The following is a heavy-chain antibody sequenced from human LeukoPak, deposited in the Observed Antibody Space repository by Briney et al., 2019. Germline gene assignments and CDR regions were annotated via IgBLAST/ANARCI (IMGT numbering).Heavy chain of an antibody. V-gene: IGHV3-21*01. Sequence: GGSLRLSCTTSGFTFSDYPMNWVRQAPGKGLEWVSFISASGTSIYYADSVRGRFTISRDNAKNSLYLQMNSLRAEDTAVYYCARDRTWGPGTLVTVSS. CDR1: GFTFSDYP. J-gene: IGHJ5*02. CDR3: ARDRT. CDR2: ISASGTSI.